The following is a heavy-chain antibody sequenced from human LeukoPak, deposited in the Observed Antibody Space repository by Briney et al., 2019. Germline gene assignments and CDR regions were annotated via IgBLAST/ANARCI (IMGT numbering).Heavy chain of an antibody. CDR3: ARAPMPNYYYYYMDV. V-gene: IGHV4-4*07. Sequence: SEILSLTCTVSGGSISSYYWSWIRQPAGKGLEWIGRIYTSGSTNYNPSLKSRVTISVDTSKNQFPLKLSSVTAADTAVYYCARAPMPNYYYYYMDVWGKGTTVTVSS. CDR1: GGSISSYY. CDR2: IYTSGST. J-gene: IGHJ6*03. D-gene: IGHD2-2*01.